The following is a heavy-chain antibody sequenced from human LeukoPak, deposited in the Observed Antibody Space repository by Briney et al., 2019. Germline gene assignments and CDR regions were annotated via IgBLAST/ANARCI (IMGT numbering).Heavy chain of an antibody. V-gene: IGHV4-59*12. J-gene: IGHJ4*02. CDR3: ARDRGTWNDDGFDY. CDR2: IYYSGST. Sequence: SETLSLTCTVSGGSISSYYWSWIRQPPGKGLEWIGYIYYSGSTNYNPSLKSRVTISVDTSKNQFSLKLSSVTAADTAVYYCARDRGTWNDDGFDYWGQGTLVTVSS. CDR1: GGSISSYY. D-gene: IGHD1-1*01.